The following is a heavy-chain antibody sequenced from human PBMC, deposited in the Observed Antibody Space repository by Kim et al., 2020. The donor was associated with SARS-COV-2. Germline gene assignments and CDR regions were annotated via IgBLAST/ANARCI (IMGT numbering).Heavy chain of an antibody. CDR3: ARDRKSHTGQQLRRYYYYGMDV. CDR1: GGSISSGGYY. V-gene: IGHV4-31*03. J-gene: IGHJ6*02. D-gene: IGHD6-13*01. CDR2: IYYSGST. Sequence: SETLSLTCTVSGGSISSGGYYWSWIRQHPGKGLEWIGYIYYSGSTYYNPSLKSRVTISVDTSKNQFSLKLSSVTAADTAVYYCARDRKSHTGQQLRRYYYYGMDVWGQGTTVTVSS.